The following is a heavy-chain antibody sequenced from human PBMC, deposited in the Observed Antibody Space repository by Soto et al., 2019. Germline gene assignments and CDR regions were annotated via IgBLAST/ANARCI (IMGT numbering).Heavy chain of an antibody. J-gene: IGHJ4*02. D-gene: IGHD1-26*01. CDR3: ARHHVRGRTIAGAAEF. V-gene: IGHV4-34*01. CDR1: GGSLSGYY. Sequence: TSETLSLTCAVYGGSLSGYYWSWIRQPPGKALDWIGEINHSGNTNYNPSLKTRVTISVDTSKNQLFLNLSSVTAADTAMYYCARHHVRGRTIAGAAEFWGQGTLVTVSS. CDR2: INHSGNT.